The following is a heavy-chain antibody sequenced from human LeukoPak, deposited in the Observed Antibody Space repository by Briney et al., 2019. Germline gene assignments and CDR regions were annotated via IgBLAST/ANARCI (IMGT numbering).Heavy chain of an antibody. Sequence: TGGSLRLSCAASGFTFSSYGMHWVRQAPGKGLEWVAFIRYDGSNKYYADSVKGRFTISRDNSKNTLYLQMNSLRAEDTAVYYCAKVEVRYCGGDCYPMSDYWGQGTLVTVSS. CDR3: AKVEVRYCGGDCYPMSDY. V-gene: IGHV3-30*02. J-gene: IGHJ4*02. CDR2: IRYDGSNK. D-gene: IGHD2-21*01. CDR1: GFTFSSYG.